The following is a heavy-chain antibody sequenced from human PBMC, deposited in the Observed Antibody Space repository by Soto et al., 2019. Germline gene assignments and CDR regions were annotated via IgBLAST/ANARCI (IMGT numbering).Heavy chain of an antibody. CDR1: DVSTSNFF. D-gene: IGHD6-19*01. J-gene: IGHJ4*02. Sequence: PSETLSLTCTVSDVSTSNFFWKWFRQPPGKGLEWIGNIHSSGTTNYNPSLESRVTISLDTSNSQCSLKMNSVTAADTAVYYRARGSGWLTDYWGQGSQVTVSS. CDR2: IHSSGTT. V-gene: IGHV4-59*08. CDR3: ARGSGWLTDY.